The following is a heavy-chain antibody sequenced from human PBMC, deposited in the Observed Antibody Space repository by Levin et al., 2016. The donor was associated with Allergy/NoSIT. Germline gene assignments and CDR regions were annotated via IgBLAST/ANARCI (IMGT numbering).Heavy chain of an antibody. CDR2: ISTYNGNT. Sequence: WVRQAPGQGLEWMGWISTYNGNTNYAQKLQGRVTMTTDTSTSTAYMELRSLRSDDTAVYYCARDGVDQKGPYSSSWYLHYGMDVWGQGTTVTVSS. D-gene: IGHD6-13*01. J-gene: IGHJ6*02. CDR3: ARDGVDQKGPYSSSWYLHYGMDV. V-gene: IGHV1-18*01.